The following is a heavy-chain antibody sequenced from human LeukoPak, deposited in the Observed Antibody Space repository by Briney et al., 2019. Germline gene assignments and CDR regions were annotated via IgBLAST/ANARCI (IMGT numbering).Heavy chain of an antibody. Sequence: PGGSLTLSCAASDSSFRSHDMSWVRQTLQKGLEWVSPIASDGASFYADSVRGRFTISRDNSKNTLYMQMKSLRAEDTAVYYCARRPTSLGYFDVWGRGTLVTVSS. CDR1: DSSFRSHD. V-gene: IGHV3-23*01. J-gene: IGHJ2*01. CDR2: IASDGAS. CDR3: ARRPTSLGYFDV.